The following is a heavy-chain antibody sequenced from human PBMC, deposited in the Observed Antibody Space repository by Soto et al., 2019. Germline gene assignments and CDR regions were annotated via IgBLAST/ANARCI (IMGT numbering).Heavy chain of an antibody. CDR3: ARDERVVRGNWFDP. V-gene: IGHV4-31*03. J-gene: IGHJ5*02. CDR1: GGSISSGGYY. Sequence: SETLSLTCTVSGGSISSGGYYWSWIRQHPGKGLEWIGYIYYSGSTYYNPSLKSRVTISVDTSKNQFSLKLSSVTAADTAVYYCARDERVVRGNWFDPWGQGTLVTVSS. D-gene: IGHD3-10*01. CDR2: IYYSGST.